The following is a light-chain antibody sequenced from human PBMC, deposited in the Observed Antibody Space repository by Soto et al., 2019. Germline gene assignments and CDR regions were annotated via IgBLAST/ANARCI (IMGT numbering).Light chain of an antibody. CDR3: QQTYSSPIT. V-gene: IGKV1-6*02. CDR2: AAY. Sequence: AIQMTQSPSSLSASVGDSVPITCRASQVIRNDLGWYQQKPGKAPKRLIYAAYTLQSGVPSRFSGSGSGTDFTLTISSLQPEDFATYCCQQTYSSPITFGQGTRLEIK. CDR1: QVIRND. J-gene: IGKJ5*01.